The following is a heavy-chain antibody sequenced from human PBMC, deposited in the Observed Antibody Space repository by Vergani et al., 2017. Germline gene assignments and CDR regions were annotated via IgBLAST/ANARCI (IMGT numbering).Heavy chain of an antibody. V-gene: IGHV3-23*01. Sequence: EVQLLESGGGLVQPGGSLRLSCAASGFTFSSYAMSWVRQAPGKGLEWVSAISGSGGSTYYADSVKGRFTISRDNSKNTLYLQMNRLRAEDTAVYYCAKGGDFWSSGYMDGRGKRTTVNVSS. D-gene: IGHD3-3*01. J-gene: IGHJ6*03. CDR2: ISGSGGST. CDR1: GFTFSSYA. CDR3: AKGGDFWSSGYMDG.